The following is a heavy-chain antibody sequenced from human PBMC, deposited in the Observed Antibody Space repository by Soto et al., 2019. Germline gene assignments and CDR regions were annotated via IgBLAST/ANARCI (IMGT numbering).Heavy chain of an antibody. D-gene: IGHD1-1*01. CDR1: GLTFSRYA. CDR3: VKGNLRVIEYPSHDMDV. CDR2: ISSTGGRT. V-gene: IGHV3-64D*06. J-gene: IGHJ6*02. Sequence: GGSLRLSCTVSGLTFSRYAMFWVRQAPGKGLESLLAISSTGGRTYYADSVKGRFTISRDNSKHTLYLQMSSLSAEDTAVYYCVKGNLRVIEYPSHDMDVWGQGTTVTRLL.